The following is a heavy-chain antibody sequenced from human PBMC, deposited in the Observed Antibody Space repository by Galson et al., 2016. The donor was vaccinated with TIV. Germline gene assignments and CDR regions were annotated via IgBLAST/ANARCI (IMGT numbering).Heavy chain of an antibody. J-gene: IGHJ4*02. D-gene: IGHD1-26*01. CDR1: GYDFASHW. V-gene: IGHV5-51*03. Sequence: QSGAEVKKPGESLKISCQGSGYDFASHWVGWVRQMPGKGLEWMGVIYPGDSDTKYSLAFRGQVTISAAKSLNTAYLHWSSLKASDTATYYCARLRGELLHFDSWGQGTLVIVSS. CDR2: IYPGDSDT. CDR3: ARLRGELLHFDS.